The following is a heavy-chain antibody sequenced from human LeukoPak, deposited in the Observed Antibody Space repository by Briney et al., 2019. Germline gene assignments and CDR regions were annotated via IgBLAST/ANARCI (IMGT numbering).Heavy chain of an antibody. Sequence: GRSLRLAGAASGFTFSTSAMHWVRQPPGQGLEWVALIWSDENTRYYADSVKGRFTISRDNSKNTLSLQMNDLRADDTAIYYCARERRDYGNPIDYWGQGTLVTVSS. CDR2: IWSDENTR. CDR1: GFTFSTSA. CDR3: ARERRDYGNPIDY. D-gene: IGHD4-17*01. V-gene: IGHV3-33*01. J-gene: IGHJ4*02.